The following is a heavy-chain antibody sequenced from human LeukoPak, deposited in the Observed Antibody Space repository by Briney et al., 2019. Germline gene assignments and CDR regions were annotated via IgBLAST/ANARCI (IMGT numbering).Heavy chain of an antibody. CDR1: GFTFSSYW. CDR3: ARDLAIVYYYDSSGQVIDY. CDR2: IKQDGSEK. Sequence: GGSLRLSCAASGFTFSSYWMSWVRQAPGKGLEWVANIKQDGSEKYYVDSVEGRFTISRDNAKNSLYLQMNSLRAEDTAVYYCARDLAIVYYYDSSGQVIDYWGQGTLVTVSS. D-gene: IGHD3-22*01. V-gene: IGHV3-7*01. J-gene: IGHJ4*02.